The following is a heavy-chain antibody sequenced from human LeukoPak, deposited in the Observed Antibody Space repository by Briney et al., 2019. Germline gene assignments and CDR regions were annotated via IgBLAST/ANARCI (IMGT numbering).Heavy chain of an antibody. CDR1: GLNFDDSA. CDR3: ARDSIAAAGDFDY. D-gene: IGHD6-13*01. Sequence: GGSLRLSCVASGLNFDDSAMHWVRQAPGKGLEWVSLINSDGSGTTYADSVKGRFTISRDNAKNTLYLQMNSLRAEDTAVYYCARDSIAAAGDFDYWGQGTLVTVSS. V-gene: IGHV3-74*01. CDR2: INSDGSGT. J-gene: IGHJ4*02.